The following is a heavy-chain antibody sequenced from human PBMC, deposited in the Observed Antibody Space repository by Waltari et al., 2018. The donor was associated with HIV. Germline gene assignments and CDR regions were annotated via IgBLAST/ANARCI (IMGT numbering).Heavy chain of an antibody. V-gene: IGHV3-21*01. D-gene: IGHD3-22*01. Sequence: EVQLVESGGGLVKPGGSLRLSCAASGSTFSSYSMTWVRQAPGKGLEWVSSISSSSIYISYADSVKGRFTISRDNAKNSLYLQMNSLRAEDTAVYYCARQDSSGGNYYYGMDVWGQGTTVTVSS. CDR2: ISSSSIYI. J-gene: IGHJ6*02. CDR1: GSTFSSYS. CDR3: ARQDSSGGNYYYGMDV.